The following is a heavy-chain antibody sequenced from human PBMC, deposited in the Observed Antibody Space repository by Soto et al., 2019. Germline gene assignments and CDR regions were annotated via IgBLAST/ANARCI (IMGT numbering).Heavy chain of an antibody. D-gene: IGHD6-13*01. CDR2: ISSDGSNE. Sequence: QVQLVGSGGGVVQPGRSLRLSCAASGFTFSTYDMRWVRQAPGKGLEWVAVISSDGSNEYYSDSVKGRFTISRDNSKNTLYVQMNSLRAEDTAVYYCAKDLGDSSTDDGADYWGQGTLVTVSS. CDR3: AKDLGDSSTDDGADY. J-gene: IGHJ4*02. CDR1: GFTFSTYD. V-gene: IGHV3-30*18.